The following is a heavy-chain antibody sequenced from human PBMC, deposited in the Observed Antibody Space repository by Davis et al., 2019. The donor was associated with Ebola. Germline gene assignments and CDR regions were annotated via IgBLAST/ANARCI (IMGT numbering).Heavy chain of an antibody. CDR1: GGSISTFY. CDR3: AREKWRGGAFDI. D-gene: IGHD5-12*01. J-gene: IGHJ3*02. V-gene: IGHV4-59*12. CDR2: IHYSGDT. Sequence: PSETLSLTCAVAGGSISTFYWHWIRQPPGEGLEWIGYIHYSGDTNYNPSLKSRVTISVDTSKNQLSLKLSSVTAADTAVYYCAREKWRGGAFDIWGQGTLVTVSS.